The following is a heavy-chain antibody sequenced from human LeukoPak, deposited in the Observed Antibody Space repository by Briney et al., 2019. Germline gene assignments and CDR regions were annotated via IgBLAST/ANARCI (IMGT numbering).Heavy chain of an antibody. CDR3: ARKLYSSGWYYFDY. D-gene: IGHD6-19*01. J-gene: IGHJ4*02. V-gene: IGHV4-59*02. CDR1: GLTGSHNY. Sequence: GSLRLSCAASGLTGSHNYVSWVRQAPGKGLEWIGYIYYSGSTNYNPSLKSRVTISVDTSKNQFSLKLSSVTAADTAVYYCARKLYSSGWYYFDYWGQGTLVTVSS. CDR2: IYYSGST.